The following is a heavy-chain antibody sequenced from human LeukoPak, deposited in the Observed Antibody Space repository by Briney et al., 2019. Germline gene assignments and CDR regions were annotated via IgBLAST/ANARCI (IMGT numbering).Heavy chain of an antibody. D-gene: IGHD3-22*01. Sequence: PSETLSLTCTFSGGSLSSSSYYWGWIRQPPGRGLEWIGSIYYSGSTYYNPSPKSRVTISVDTSKNLFSLKLSSVTAADTAVYYCARAAWYYYDSSCSSAGGVFGYWGQGTLVTVSS. CDR3: ARAAWYYYDSSCSSAGGVFGY. J-gene: IGHJ4*02. CDR2: IYYSGST. CDR1: GGSLSSSSYY. V-gene: IGHV4-39*07.